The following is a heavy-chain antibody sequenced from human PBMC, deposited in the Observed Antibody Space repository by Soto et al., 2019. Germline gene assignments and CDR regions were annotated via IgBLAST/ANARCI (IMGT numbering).Heavy chain of an antibody. Sequence: SETLSLTCAVSGGSISSGGYSWSWIRQPPGKGLEWIGYIYHSGSTYYNPSLKSRVTISVDRSKNQFSLKLSSVTAADTAMYYCARGEVVALGYWGQGTLVTVS. D-gene: IGHD2-15*01. CDR3: ARGEVVALGY. V-gene: IGHV4-30-2*01. J-gene: IGHJ4*02. CDR2: IYHSGST. CDR1: GGSISSGGYS.